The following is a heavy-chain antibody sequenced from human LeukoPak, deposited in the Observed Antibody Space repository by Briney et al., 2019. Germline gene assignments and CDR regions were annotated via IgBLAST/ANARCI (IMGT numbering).Heavy chain of an antibody. Sequence: SATLSLTCTVSGGSISSYYWSWIRQPPGKGLGWIGHIYYSGSTNYNPSLKSRVTISVDTSKNQFSLKLSPVTAADTAVYYCARSGAMEGYGDFDYWGQGTLVTVSS. CDR2: IYYSGST. CDR1: GGSISSYY. V-gene: IGHV4-59*01. J-gene: IGHJ4*02. D-gene: IGHD4-17*01. CDR3: ARSGAMEGYGDFDY.